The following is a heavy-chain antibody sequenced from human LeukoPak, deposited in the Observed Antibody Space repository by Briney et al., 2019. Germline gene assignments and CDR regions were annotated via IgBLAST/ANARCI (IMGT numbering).Heavy chain of an antibody. CDR3: AREGRGPLAFDI. D-gene: IGHD3-10*01. V-gene: IGHV3-21*01. CDR2: ISSSSSYI. CDR1: GFTFSSYS. Sequence: GGSLRLSCAASGFTFSSYSMNWVRQAPGKGLEWVSSISSSSSYIYYADSVKGRFTISRDNAKNSLYLQMNSLRAEDTAVYYCAREGRGPLAFDIWGQGTMVTVSS. J-gene: IGHJ3*02.